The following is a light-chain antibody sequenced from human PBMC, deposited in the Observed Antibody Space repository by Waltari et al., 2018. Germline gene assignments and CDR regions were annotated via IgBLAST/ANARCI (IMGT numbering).Light chain of an antibody. V-gene: IGKV1D-12*01. CDR1: QGISIW. J-gene: IGKJ4*01. CDR3: QPAYSFPLT. Sequence: DIQMTQSPSSVSDSVGDTVPITCRASQGISIWLAWYPQRPGRAPKLLIYGASSLQSAVPSRFAVSGSGTDFALTITSLQPEDFSTYYCQPAYSFPLTFGGGTRVEI. CDR2: GAS.